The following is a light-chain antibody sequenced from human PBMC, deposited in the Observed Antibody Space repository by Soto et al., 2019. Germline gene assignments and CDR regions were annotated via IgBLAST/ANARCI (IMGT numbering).Light chain of an antibody. Sequence: TVVTQEPSFSVSPGATVQLTCGLSSGSVSPNNYPSWYQQTPGQAPRTLIYSTYTRSSGVPERFSESILGNKAALTITGAQADDESDYYCVLSMGSGIWVFGGGTKLTVL. CDR2: STY. CDR3: VLSMGSGIWV. V-gene: IGLV8-61*01. CDR1: SGSVSPNNY. J-gene: IGLJ3*02.